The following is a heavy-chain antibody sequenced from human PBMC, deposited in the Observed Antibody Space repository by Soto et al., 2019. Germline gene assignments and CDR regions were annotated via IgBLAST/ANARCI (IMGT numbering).Heavy chain of an antibody. V-gene: IGHV3-15*01. CDR3: CWSGSMNHYYDR. D-gene: IGHD3-3*01. CDR1: GIPFSDAW. CDR2: IKIKGSGGTI. Sequence: PGGSLRLSCVLSGIPFSDAWMSWVRQAPGKGLEGVGRIKIKGSGGTIEDPTPVKCRGSISRADSRNTLYLQMDRLTIEDKAVYYCCWSGSMNHYYDRWGQGNLVTVSS. J-gene: IGHJ4*02.